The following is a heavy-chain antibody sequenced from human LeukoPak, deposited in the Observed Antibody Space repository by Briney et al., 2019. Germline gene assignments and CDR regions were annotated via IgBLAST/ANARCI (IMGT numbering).Heavy chain of an antibody. Sequence: GESLKISCAASGFIFSTYTMNWVRQAPGKGLEWVSCITSSSSYRYYADSVTGRFTISRDNAKNSLYLQMNSLRAEDTAVYYCARVGTTGNTVDGFDLWGQGTMVTVSS. CDR3: ARVGTTGNTVDGFDL. V-gene: IGHV3-21*01. CDR2: ITSSSSYR. J-gene: IGHJ3*01. D-gene: IGHD1-1*01. CDR1: GFIFSTYT.